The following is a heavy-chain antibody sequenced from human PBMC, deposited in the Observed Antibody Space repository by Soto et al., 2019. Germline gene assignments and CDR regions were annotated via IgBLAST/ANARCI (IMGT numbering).Heavy chain of an antibody. J-gene: IGHJ6*02. CDR3: ARSIQLLSSGMDV. CDR1: GYRFNAFW. V-gene: IGHV5-51*01. Sequence: GESLKISCKASGYRFNAFWIAWVRQTPGKGLEWMGTTYPGDSDIRYSPSSQGQVTISADKSITTAYLQWNSLKASDSGIYYCARSIQLLSSGMDVWGQGTTVTVSS. CDR2: TYPGDSDI. D-gene: IGHD2-15*01.